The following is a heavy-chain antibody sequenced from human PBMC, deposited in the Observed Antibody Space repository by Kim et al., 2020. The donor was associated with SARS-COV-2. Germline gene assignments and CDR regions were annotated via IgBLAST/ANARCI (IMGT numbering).Heavy chain of an antibody. J-gene: IGHJ5*02. CDR2: INSDGSST. V-gene: IGHV3-11*01. Sequence: GGSLRLSCAASGFSFSDYYMNWIRKAPGKGLEWVAYINSDGSSTEYADSVNGRFTISRDNAKKSLSQQKNRLTPEDTAVYYCVREPASWGQGTLVTASS. CDR1: GFSFSDYY. CDR3: VREPAS.